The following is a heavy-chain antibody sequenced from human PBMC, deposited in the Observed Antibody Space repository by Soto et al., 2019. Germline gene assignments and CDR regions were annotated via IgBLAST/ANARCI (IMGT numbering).Heavy chain of an antibody. CDR2: IIPIFGTA. J-gene: IGHJ5*02. CDR3: ARLSQRITMFGGPGGWFDP. V-gene: IGHV1-69*01. D-gene: IGHD3-3*01. Sequence: QVQLVQSGAEVKKPGSSVKVSCKASGGTFSSYAISWVRQAPGQGLEWMGGIIPIFGTANYAQKFQGRVTITADESTSTAYMELSSLRSEDTAVYYCARLSQRITMFGGPGGWFDPWGQGTLVTVSS. CDR1: GGTFSSYA.